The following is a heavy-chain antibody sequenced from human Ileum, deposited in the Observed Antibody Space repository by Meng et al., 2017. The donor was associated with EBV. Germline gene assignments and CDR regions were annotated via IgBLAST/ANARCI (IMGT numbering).Heavy chain of an antibody. CDR1: GGSISSSNW. CDR2: IYYSGST. J-gene: IGHJ4*02. D-gene: IGHD3-10*01. CDR3: ARGYGSGRDYFDY. V-gene: IGHV4-4*02. Sequence: GSGLGRRKPSGTRSFAREVSGGSISSSNWWNWVHQPPGKGLEWIGEIYYSGSTIYNPSLKSRVTISVDKSKNLFSLKLSSVTAADTAVYYCARGYGSGRDYFDYWGQGTLVTVSS.